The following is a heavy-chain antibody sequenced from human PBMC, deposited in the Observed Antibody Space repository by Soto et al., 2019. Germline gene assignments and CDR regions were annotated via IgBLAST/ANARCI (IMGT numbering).Heavy chain of an antibody. D-gene: IGHD3-9*01. CDR2: ISSSSSYI. Sequence: GGSLGLSCAASGFTFSDHYMDWVRQAPGKGLEWVSSISSSSSYIYYADSVKGRFTISRDNAKNSLYLQMNSLRAEDTAVYYCARLYDILTPDAFDIWGQGTMVTVSS. CDR1: GFTFSDHY. CDR3: ARLYDILTPDAFDI. J-gene: IGHJ3*02. V-gene: IGHV3-21*01.